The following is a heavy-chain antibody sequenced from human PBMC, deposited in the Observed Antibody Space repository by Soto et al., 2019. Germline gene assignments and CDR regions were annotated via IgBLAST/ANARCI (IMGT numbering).Heavy chain of an antibody. CDR3: ARQGTTYGPDY. D-gene: IGHD3-10*01. CDR2: IYPVDSDT. J-gene: IGHJ4*02. V-gene: IGHV5-51*01. CDR1: GYSFTSYW. Sequence: PGESLKISCTASGYSFTSYWIGWVRQMSGKGLEWMGIIYPVDSDTRYSPSFQGQVTISADKSINTAYLQWSSLEASDTAMYYCARQGTTYGPDYWGQGTLVTVSS.